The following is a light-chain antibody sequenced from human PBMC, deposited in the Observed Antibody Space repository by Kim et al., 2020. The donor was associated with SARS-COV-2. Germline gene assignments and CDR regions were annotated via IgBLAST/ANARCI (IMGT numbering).Light chain of an antibody. Sequence: VSPGERATLACRASQTVSSNLAWYQQKPGQAPRLLIFGASTRATGIPARFSGSGSGTEFTLTFSSLQSEDSAVYYCQQYTNLPLTFGGGTKVDIK. CDR2: GAS. V-gene: IGKV3-15*01. CDR1: QTVSSN. CDR3: QQYTNLPLT. J-gene: IGKJ4*01.